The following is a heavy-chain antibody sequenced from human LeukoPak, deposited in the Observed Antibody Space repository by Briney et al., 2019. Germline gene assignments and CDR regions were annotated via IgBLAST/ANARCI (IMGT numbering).Heavy chain of an antibody. CDR2: INSDGSST. CDR3: AREGGYSSGWTEGYFDY. V-gene: IGHV3-74*01. J-gene: IGHJ4*02. CDR1: GFTFSSYW. D-gene: IGHD6-19*01. Sequence: GGSLRLSCAASGFTFSSYWMHWVRQAPGKGLVWVSRINSDGSSTSYADSVKGRFTIPRDNAKNTLYLQMNSLRAEDTAVYYCAREGGYSSGWTEGYFDYWGQGTLVTVSS.